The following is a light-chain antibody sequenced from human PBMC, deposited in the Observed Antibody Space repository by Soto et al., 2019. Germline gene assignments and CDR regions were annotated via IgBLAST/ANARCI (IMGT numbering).Light chain of an antibody. CDR1: SSDVGDYNY. CDR3: SSFAGSYTVRV. J-gene: IGLJ3*02. V-gene: IGLV2-11*01. Sequence: QSALTQPRSVSGSPGQSVTISCTGTSSDVGDYNYVSWYQQYPGKAPKLVIYDVSKRPSGVPDRFSGSKSGNTASLTISGLQAEHQADYYCSSFAGSYTVRVFGGGTKLTVL. CDR2: DVS.